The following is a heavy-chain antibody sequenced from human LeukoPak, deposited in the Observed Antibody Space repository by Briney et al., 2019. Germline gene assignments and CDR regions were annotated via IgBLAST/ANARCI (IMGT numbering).Heavy chain of an antibody. Sequence: SETLSLTCAVYGGSFSGYYWSWIRQPPGKGLEWIGEINHSGSTNYNPSLKGRVTISVDTSKNQFSLKLSSVTAADTAVYYCARNGRVVPAATYYYYYLDVWGKGTTVTVSS. CDR2: INHSGST. V-gene: IGHV4-34*01. D-gene: IGHD2-2*01. CDR1: GGSFSGYY. J-gene: IGHJ6*03. CDR3: ARNGRVVPAATYYYYYLDV.